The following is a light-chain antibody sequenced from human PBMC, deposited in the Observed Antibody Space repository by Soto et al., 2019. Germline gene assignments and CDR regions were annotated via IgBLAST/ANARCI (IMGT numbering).Light chain of an antibody. CDR3: CSYAGSYTYV. J-gene: IGLJ1*01. CDR1: SSDVGGYNY. CDR2: DVS. Sequence: QSALTQPRSVSGSPGQSVTISCTGTSSDVGGYNYVSWYQQHPGKAPKLMIYDVSKRPSGVPDRLSGSKSGNTASVTISGLQAEDEADYYCCSYAGSYTYVFGTGTKLTVL. V-gene: IGLV2-11*01.